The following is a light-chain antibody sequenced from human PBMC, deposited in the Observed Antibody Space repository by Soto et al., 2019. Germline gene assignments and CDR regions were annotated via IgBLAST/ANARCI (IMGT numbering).Light chain of an antibody. V-gene: IGLV1-44*01. CDR2: SNN. Sequence: QSVLTQPPSESGTPGQRVTISCSGSSSNIGSNTVNWYQQPPGTAPKLLIYSNNQRPSGVPDRFSGSKSGTSASLAISGLQSEDEADYYCAAWDDSLNGFYVFGTGTKVTAL. J-gene: IGLJ1*01. CDR3: AAWDDSLNGFYV. CDR1: SSNIGSNT.